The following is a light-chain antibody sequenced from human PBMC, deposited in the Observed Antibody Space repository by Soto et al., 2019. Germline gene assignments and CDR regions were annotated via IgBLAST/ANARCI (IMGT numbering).Light chain of an antibody. J-gene: IGKJ1*01. CDR2: KAS. CDR3: QQYNGYLWT. Sequence: DIQMTQSPSTLSASVGDRVTITCRASQSISSWLAWYQQKPGEAPKILIYKASSLETGVPSRFSGSGAGTEFTLTISSLQPDDFATYFCQQYNGYLWTFGQGTKVEI. V-gene: IGKV1-5*03. CDR1: QSISSW.